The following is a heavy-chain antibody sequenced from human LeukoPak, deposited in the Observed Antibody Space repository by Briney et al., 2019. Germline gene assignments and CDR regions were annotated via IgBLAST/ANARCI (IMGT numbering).Heavy chain of an antibody. Sequence: PSETLSLTCAVSGGSLRDYFWNWIRQPSGKGLEWLGEISYSGTTNSNPSLRSRVAVSIDTSKKQFSLRLTSVTAADTAVYYCARFVVRYGARPWGQGTLVTVSS. CDR1: GGSLRDYF. V-gene: IGHV4-34*01. D-gene: IGHD2-21*01. CDR2: ISYSGTT. CDR3: ARFVVRYGARP. J-gene: IGHJ5*02.